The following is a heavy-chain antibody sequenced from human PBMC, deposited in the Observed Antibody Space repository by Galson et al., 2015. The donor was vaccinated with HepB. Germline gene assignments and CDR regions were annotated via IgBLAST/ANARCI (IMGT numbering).Heavy chain of an antibody. CDR2: IWYDGSNK. CDR1: RFTFSNYA. J-gene: IGHJ3*02. D-gene: IGHD4-11*01. V-gene: IGHV3-33*01. CDR3: ARDARDSRDAAFDI. Sequence: SLRLSCAASRFTFSNYAMHWVRQAPGKGLEWVAVIWYDGSNKYYADSVKGRFTISRDNSKNTLYLQMNSLRAEDTAMYYCARDARDSRDAAFDIWGQGTMVTVSS.